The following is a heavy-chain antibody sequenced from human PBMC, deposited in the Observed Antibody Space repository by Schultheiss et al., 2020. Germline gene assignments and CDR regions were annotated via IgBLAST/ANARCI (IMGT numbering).Heavy chain of an antibody. Sequence: ASVKVSCKASGYTFTSYGISWVRQAPGQGLEWMGWISAYNGYTNYEQKLQGRVTVTTDTSTSTAYMELRSLRSEDTAVYYCARHKDCTNGVCYGGYNWFDPWGQGTLVTVSS. CDR2: ISAYNGYT. D-gene: IGHD2-8*01. V-gene: IGHV1-18*01. J-gene: IGHJ5*02. CDR1: GYTFTSYG. CDR3: ARHKDCTNGVCYGGYNWFDP.